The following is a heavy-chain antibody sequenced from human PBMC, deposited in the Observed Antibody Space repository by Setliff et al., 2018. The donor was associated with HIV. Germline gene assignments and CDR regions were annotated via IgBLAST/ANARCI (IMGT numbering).Heavy chain of an antibody. CDR1: GYSIIRGGYY. Sequence: PSETLSLTCSVSGYSIIRGGYYCSCIRQPAGKVLEWIGFIHHTGSTVSNPSLKSRVTILMDLSSNQLSLHLASVTTADTAVYFFAPGGGVSSTYYHDWGKGTQVTVSS. V-gene: IGHV4-61*10. CDR3: APGGGVSSTYYHD. CDR2: IHHTGST. D-gene: IGHD3-16*01. J-gene: IGHJ4*01.